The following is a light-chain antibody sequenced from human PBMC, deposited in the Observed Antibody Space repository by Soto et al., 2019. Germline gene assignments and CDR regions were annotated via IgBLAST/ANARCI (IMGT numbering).Light chain of an antibody. CDR3: SSYTSSNTYV. Sequence: QSVLTQPASVSGSPGQSITISCTGTSSDVGGYNYVSWYQQHPGKAPKLIIYEDSNRPSGVSNRFSGSKSDNTASLTISGLQAEDEADYYCSSYTSSNTYVFGTGTKLTVL. J-gene: IGLJ1*01. CDR2: EDS. CDR1: SSDVGGYNY. V-gene: IGLV2-14*01.